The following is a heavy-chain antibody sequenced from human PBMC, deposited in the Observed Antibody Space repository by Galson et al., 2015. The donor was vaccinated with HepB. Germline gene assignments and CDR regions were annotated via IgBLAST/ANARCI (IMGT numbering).Heavy chain of an antibody. CDR1: GYTFTGYY. D-gene: IGHD2-15*01. Sequence: SVKLSCKASGYTFTGYYMHWVRQAPGQGLEWMGRINPNSGGTNYAQKFQGRVAMTRDTSISTAYMELSRLRSDDTAVYYCARGGGMGVVVAASNGYWGQGTLVTVSS. CDR2: INPNSGGT. CDR3: ARGGGMGVVVAASNGY. V-gene: IGHV1-2*06. J-gene: IGHJ4*02.